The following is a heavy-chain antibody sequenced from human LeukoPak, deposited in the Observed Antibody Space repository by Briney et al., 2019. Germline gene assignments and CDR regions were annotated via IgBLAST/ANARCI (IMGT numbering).Heavy chain of an antibody. CDR2: IDWDDDK. J-gene: IGHJ3*02. V-gene: IGHV2-70*01. CDR1: GGSFSGYY. CDR3: ARRDGYSYGLDAFDI. D-gene: IGHD5-18*01. Sequence: TLSLTCAVYGGSFSGYYWSWIRQPPGKALEWLALIDWDDDKYYSTSLKTRLTISKDTSKNQVVLTMTNMDPVDTATYYCARRDGYSYGLDAFDIWGQGTMVTVSS.